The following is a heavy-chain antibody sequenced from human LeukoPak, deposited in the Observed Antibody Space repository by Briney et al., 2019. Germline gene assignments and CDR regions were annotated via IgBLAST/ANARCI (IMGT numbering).Heavy chain of an antibody. CDR1: GFTVSSNY. CDR3: ARDSGTAMIGYYFDY. V-gene: IGHV3-66*01. J-gene: IGHJ4*02. D-gene: IGHD5-18*01. Sequence: GVLRLSCAASGFTVSSNYMSWVRQAPGKGLEWVSVIYSGGSTYYADSVKGRFTISRDNSKNTLCLQMNRLRAEDTAVYYCARDSGTAMIGYYFDYWGQGTLVTVSS. CDR2: IYSGGST.